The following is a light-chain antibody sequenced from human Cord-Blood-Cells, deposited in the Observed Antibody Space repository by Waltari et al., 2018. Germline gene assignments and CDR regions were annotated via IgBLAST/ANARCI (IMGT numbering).Light chain of an antibody. J-gene: IGKJ4*01. CDR1: QSISSY. CDR2: AAS. CDR3: QQSYSTPLT. Sequence: DIQMTQSPSSLSASVGDRVTITCRASQSISSYLNWYQPKPGKAPKLLTYAASSLQSGVPSRFSGSGSGTDFTLTISSLQPEDFATYYCQQSYSTPLTFGGGTKVEIK. V-gene: IGKV1-39*01.